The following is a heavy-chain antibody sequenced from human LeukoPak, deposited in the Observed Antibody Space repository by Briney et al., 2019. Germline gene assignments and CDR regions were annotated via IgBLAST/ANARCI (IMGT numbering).Heavy chain of an antibody. Sequence: GRSLRLSCAASGFTFSSYAMHWVRQAPGKGLEWVAVISYDGSNKYYADSVKGRFTISRDNSKNTLYLQMNSLRAEDTAVYYCARRSRYSSSLYGTLLDYWGQGTLVTVSS. CDR3: ARRSRYSSSLYGTLLDY. CDR1: GFTFSSYA. J-gene: IGHJ4*02. CDR2: ISYDGSNK. D-gene: IGHD6-13*01. V-gene: IGHV3-30-3*01.